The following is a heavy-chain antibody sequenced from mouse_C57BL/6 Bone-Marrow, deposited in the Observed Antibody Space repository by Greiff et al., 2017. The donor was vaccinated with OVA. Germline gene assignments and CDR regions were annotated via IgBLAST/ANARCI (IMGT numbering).Heavy chain of an antibody. D-gene: IGHD2-12*01. CDR1: GFTFSSYG. CDR3: ARRDYRGIWDY. V-gene: IGHV5-6*02. Sequence: DVMLVESGGDLVKPGGSLKLSCAASGFTFSSYGMSWVRQTPDKRLEWVATISSGGSYTYYPDSVKGRFTISRDNAKNTLYLQMSSLKSEDTAMYYCARRDYRGIWDYWGQGTSVTVSS. J-gene: IGHJ4*01. CDR2: ISSGGSYT.